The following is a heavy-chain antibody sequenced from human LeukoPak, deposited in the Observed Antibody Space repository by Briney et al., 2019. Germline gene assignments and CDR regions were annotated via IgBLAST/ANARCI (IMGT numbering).Heavy chain of an antibody. CDR2: ISGSGGST. Sequence: GGSLRLSCAASGFTFSSYAMHWVRQAPGKGLEWVSAISGSGGSTYYADSVKGRFTISRDNSKNTLYLQMNSLRAEDTAVYYCAKSLWFGNGGTVEDAFDIWGQGTMVTVSS. CDR1: GFTFSSYA. D-gene: IGHD3-10*01. J-gene: IGHJ3*02. CDR3: AKSLWFGNGGTVEDAFDI. V-gene: IGHV3-23*01.